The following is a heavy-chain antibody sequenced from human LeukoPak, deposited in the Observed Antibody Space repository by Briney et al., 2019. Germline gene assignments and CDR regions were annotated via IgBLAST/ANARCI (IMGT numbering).Heavy chain of an antibody. CDR3: ARHSFLVYMYYYDMDV. J-gene: IGHJ6*03. D-gene: IGHD1-14*01. CDR1: GGSFSGYY. V-gene: IGHV4-34*01. CDR2: INHSGST. Sequence: SETLSLTCAVYGGSFSGYYWSWIRQPPGKGLEWIGEINHSGSTNYNPSLKSRVTISVDTSKNQFSLTLSSVTAAATAVYYCARHSFLVYMYYYDMDVWGKGTTVTVSS.